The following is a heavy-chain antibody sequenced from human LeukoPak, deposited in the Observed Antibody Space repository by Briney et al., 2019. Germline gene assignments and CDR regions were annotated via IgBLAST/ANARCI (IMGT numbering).Heavy chain of an antibody. D-gene: IGHD6-13*01. CDR2: IWYDGSNK. Sequence: GGSLRLSCAASGFTFSSYGMHWVRQAPGKGLEWVAVIWYDGSNKYYADSVKGRFTISRDNSKNTLYLQMNSLRAEDTAVYYCARNSYSSSWPDYWGQGTLVTVSS. V-gene: IGHV3-33*01. CDR3: ARNSYSSSWPDY. J-gene: IGHJ4*02. CDR1: GFTFSSYG.